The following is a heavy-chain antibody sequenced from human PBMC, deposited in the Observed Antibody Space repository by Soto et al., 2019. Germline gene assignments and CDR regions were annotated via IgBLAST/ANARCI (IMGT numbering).Heavy chain of an antibody. CDR2: INTGNSNT. CDR1: GYTFIRDA. CDR3: ARGIPVADYYGMDV. J-gene: IGHJ6*02. D-gene: IGHD2-15*01. Sequence: WASVKVSCKAAGYTFIRDAIHWARQAPGQRLEWMGWINTGNSNTKYSQKFQGRVTITRDTSASTAYMELSSLRSEDTAVYFSARGIPVADYYGMDVWGQGPRSPSP. V-gene: IGHV1-3*04.